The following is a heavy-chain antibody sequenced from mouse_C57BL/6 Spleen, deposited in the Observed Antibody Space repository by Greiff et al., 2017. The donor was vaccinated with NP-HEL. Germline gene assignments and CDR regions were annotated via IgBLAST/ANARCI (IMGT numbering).Heavy chain of an antibody. Sequence: VQLQESGPGLVAPSQSLSITCTVSGFSLTSYGVDWVRQSPGKGLEWLGVIWGVGSTNYNSALKSRLSISKDNSKSQVFLKMNSLQTDDTAMYYCASDGYGYEGRGFAYWGQGTLVTVSA. J-gene: IGHJ3*01. V-gene: IGHV2-6*01. CDR2: IWGVGST. CDR1: GFSLTSYG. D-gene: IGHD2-2*01. CDR3: ASDGYGYEGRGFAY.